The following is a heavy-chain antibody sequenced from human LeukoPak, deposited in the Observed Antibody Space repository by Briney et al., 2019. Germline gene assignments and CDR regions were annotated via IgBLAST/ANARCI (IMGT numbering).Heavy chain of an antibody. CDR2: INPNRGDT. J-gene: IGHJ5*01. D-gene: IGHD1-26*01. CDR3: ARGSGSYNCFDS. Sequence: ASVKVSCQASGYSFTGNYMHWVRQAPGQGLECMGWINPNRGDTNYAQKFQGRVTLTRDTSMSTAYMEFISLPSDDTAVYYCARGSGSYNCFDSWGQGTLVTLSS. CDR1: GYSFTGNY. V-gene: IGHV1-2*02.